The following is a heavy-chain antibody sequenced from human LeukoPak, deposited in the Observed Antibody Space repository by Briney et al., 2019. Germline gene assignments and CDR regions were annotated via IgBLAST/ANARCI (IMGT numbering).Heavy chain of an antibody. J-gene: IGHJ4*02. CDR2: INPHSGAT. D-gene: IGHD3-22*01. CDR3: VRANYYDTFGYADEPYFDY. V-gene: IGHV1-2*02. Sequence: AASVKISCKASGYSFTSYYMSWVRQAPGQGPEWMGWINPHSGATNYEQNFQGRVTMTRDTSISTTYVELRGLRSDDTAVYYCVRANYYDTFGYADEPYFDYWGKGSLVTVSS. CDR1: GYSFTSYY.